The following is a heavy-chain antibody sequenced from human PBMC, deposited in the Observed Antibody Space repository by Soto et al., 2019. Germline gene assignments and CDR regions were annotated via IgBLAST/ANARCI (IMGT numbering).Heavy chain of an antibody. J-gene: IGHJ4*02. CDR1: GGSISSGWYY. Sequence: TLSLTFTVSGGSISSGWYYWSWIRQHPGKVLEWIGYIYYSGSTYYNPSLKSRVTISVDTSKNQFSLKLSSVTAADTAVYYCARDRARRKYYDSSGSYFDYWGQGTLVTVSS. CDR3: ARDRARRKYYDSSGSYFDY. D-gene: IGHD3-22*01. CDR2: IYYSGST. V-gene: IGHV4-31*03.